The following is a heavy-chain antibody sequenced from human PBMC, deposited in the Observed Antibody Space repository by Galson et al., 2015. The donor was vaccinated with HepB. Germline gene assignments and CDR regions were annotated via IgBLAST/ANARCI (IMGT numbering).Heavy chain of an antibody. J-gene: IGHJ4*02. V-gene: IGHV3-30*03. CDR3: ASDYYYDSSGYYFFDY. Sequence: SLRLSCAASGFTFSSYGMHWVRQAPGKGLEWVAVISYDGSNKYYADSVKGRFTISRDNSKNTLYLQMNSLRAEDTAVYYCASDYYYDSSGYYFFDYWGQGTLVTVSS. D-gene: IGHD3-22*01. CDR2: ISYDGSNK. CDR1: GFTFSSYG.